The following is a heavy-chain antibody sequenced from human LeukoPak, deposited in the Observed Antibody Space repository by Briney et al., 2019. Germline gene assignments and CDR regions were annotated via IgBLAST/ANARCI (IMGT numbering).Heavy chain of an antibody. CDR3: ARVLPQWLARYYFDY. CDR1: ADSISSSSYY. CDR2: IYYSGST. J-gene: IGHJ4*02. Sequence: SETLSLTCTVSADSISSSSYYWGWIRQPPGKGLEWIGTIYYSGSTSYNPSLESRFTISIDTSKNQFSLKLNSVTAADTAVYYCARVLPQWLARYYFDYWGQGTLVTVSS. V-gene: IGHV4-39*01. D-gene: IGHD6-19*01.